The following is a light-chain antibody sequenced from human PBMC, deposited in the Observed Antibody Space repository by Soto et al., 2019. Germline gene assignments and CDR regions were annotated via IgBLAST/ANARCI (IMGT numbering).Light chain of an antibody. J-gene: IGKJ2*01. CDR3: KHYNTIPPQT. V-gene: IGKV4-1*01. Sequence: DIVMTQSPDSLAVSLGERATINCKSSQSGFYSSKNKNYLAWYQQKPGQPPKLLISWASTRESGVPYRFSGSGSGTDLTLTISSLQAEDVAVYYCKHYNTIPPQTLGQGTKREI. CDR2: WAS. CDR1: QSGFYSSKNKNY.